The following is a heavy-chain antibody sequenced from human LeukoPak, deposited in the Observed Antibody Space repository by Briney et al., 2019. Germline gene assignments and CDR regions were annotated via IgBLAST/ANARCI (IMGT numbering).Heavy chain of an antibody. J-gene: IGHJ3*02. CDR2: ISSIGGST. V-gene: IGHV3-64*01. Sequence: GGSLRLSCAASGFTFSSYAMHWVRQAPGKGLEYVSAISSIGGSTYYANSVKGRFTISRDNSKNTLYLQMGSLRAEDMAVYYCARAPAAFDIWGQGTMVTVSS. CDR3: ARAPAAFDI. CDR1: GFTFSSYA.